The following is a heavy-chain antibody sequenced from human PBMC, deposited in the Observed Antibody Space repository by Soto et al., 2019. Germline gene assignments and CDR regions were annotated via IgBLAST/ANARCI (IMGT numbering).Heavy chain of an antibody. Sequence: QVQLVQSGAEVKKPGASVKVSCKASGYTFTGYYMHWVRQAPGQGLEWMGWINPNSGGTNYAQKVQGGVTMTRDTSISTAYMELSRLRSDDTAVYYCARGMTTVTTTGLDYYYGMDVWGQGTTVTVSS. J-gene: IGHJ6*02. CDR1: GYTFTGYY. CDR2: INPNSGGT. D-gene: IGHD4-17*01. CDR3: ARGMTTVTTTGLDYYYGMDV. V-gene: IGHV1-2*02.